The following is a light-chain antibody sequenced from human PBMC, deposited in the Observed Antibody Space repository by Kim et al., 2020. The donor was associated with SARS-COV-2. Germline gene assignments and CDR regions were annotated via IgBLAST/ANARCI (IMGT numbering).Light chain of an antibody. J-gene: IGKJ2*01. V-gene: IGKV3-20*01. Sequence: SPGERGTLSCRTSQSVSRSDLAWYQQKPGQAPRLLIYGASSRATGIPDRFSGSGSGTDFTLTISRLEPEDFAVYYCQQYGSSPYTFGQGTKVDIK. CDR1: QSVSRSD. CDR3: QQYGSSPYT. CDR2: GAS.